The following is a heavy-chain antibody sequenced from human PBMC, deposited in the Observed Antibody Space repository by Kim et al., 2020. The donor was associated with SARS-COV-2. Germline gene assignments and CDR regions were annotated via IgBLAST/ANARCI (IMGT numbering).Heavy chain of an antibody. CDR1: GFTFSSYA. CDR3: AKLTGVPAAKFPFDY. V-gene: IGHV3-23*01. CDR2: ISGSGGST. Sequence: GGSLRLSCAASGFTFSSYAMSWVRQAPGKGLEWVSAISGSGGSTYYADSVKVRFTISRDNSKNTLYLQMNSLRAEYTAVYYCAKLTGVPAAKFPFDYWGQGTLVTVSS. J-gene: IGHJ4*02. D-gene: IGHD2-2*01.